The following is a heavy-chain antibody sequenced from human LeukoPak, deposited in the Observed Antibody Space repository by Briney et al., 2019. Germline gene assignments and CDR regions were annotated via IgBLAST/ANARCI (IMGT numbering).Heavy chain of an antibody. V-gene: IGHV5-51*01. Sequence: GESLKISCRVSGYSFTTYWIAWVRQMPGQGLEWLGMMYPADSDTRYSPSFQGQVTISADKSLSTVYLQRSSLKASDSAMYYCARLGFDSSCDYWGQGTLVTVSS. J-gene: IGHJ4*02. CDR1: GYSFTTYW. D-gene: IGHD3-22*01. CDR2: MYPADSDT. CDR3: ARLGFDSSCDY.